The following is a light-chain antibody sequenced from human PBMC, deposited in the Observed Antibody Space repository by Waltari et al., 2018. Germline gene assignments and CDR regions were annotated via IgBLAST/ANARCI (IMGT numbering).Light chain of an antibody. CDR1: SSNIGAGYD. J-gene: IGLJ3*02. V-gene: IGLV1-40*01. CDR3: QSYDSSLSGWV. Sequence: QSVLTQPPSVSGAPGQRVTISCTGSSSNIGAGYDVHWYQQLPGTAPKPLVYGTANRPSGVPGRFAGSKSGTSASLASTGLQAEDEADYYCQSYDSSLSGWVFGGGTKLTVL. CDR2: GTA.